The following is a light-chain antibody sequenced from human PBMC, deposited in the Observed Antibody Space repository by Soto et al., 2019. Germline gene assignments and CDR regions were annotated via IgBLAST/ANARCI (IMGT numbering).Light chain of an antibody. CDR1: QSISNN. CDR2: GAT. CDR3: QQRHNWPIT. Sequence: EIVMTQSPATLSVSPGERATLSCRASQSISNNLAWYQQKVGQAPRLLIYGATTRDTGIPARFSGSGSGTDFILTISSLDPEDFGVYFCQQRHNWPITFGQGTRLDIK. J-gene: IGKJ5*01. V-gene: IGKV3-15*01.